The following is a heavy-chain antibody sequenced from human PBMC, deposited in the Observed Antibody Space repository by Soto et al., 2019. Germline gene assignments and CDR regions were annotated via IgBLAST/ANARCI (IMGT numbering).Heavy chain of an antibody. CDR1: GFTFSSYG. J-gene: IGHJ4*02. D-gene: IGHD6-6*01. CDR3: ATYSSSSVV. CDR2: LGFDGGGR. V-gene: IGHV3-33*01. Sequence: QERLVESGGGVVQPGRSLRLSCAASGFTFSSYGMHWVRQTPGKGLEWVAVLGFDGGGRYYADSVKGRFTISRDNSKNTLYLQMNSLRAQDTAVYYCATYSSSSVVWGQGTLVTVSS.